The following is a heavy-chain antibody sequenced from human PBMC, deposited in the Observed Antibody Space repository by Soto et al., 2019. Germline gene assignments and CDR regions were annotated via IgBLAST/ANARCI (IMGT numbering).Heavy chain of an antibody. CDR2: ISSTSVYM. CDR1: GFTFSTYN. D-gene: IGHD5-12*01. V-gene: IGHV3-21*01. CDR3: ARGWLRDPWMY. Sequence: EVQLVESGGGLVKPGGSLRLSCAASGFTFSTYNMNWVRQAPGKGLEWVASISSTSVYMYYANSRKGRFTISRANAKSSLYLQVNSLRAEDTAVYYCARGWLRDPWMYWGQGTLVTVSS. J-gene: IGHJ4*02.